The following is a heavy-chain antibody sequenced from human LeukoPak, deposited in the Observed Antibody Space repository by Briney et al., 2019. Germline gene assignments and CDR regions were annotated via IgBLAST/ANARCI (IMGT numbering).Heavy chain of an antibody. CDR3: ARVGTYSSSWPYDAFDI. D-gene: IGHD6-13*01. Sequence: GGSLRLSCAASGFTFSSYSMNWVRQAPGEGLEWVSYISSSSSTIYYADSVKGRFTISRDNAKNSLYLQMNSLRAEDTAVYYCARVGTYSSSWPYDAFDIWGQGTMVIVSS. J-gene: IGHJ3*02. CDR1: GFTFSSYS. V-gene: IGHV3-48*01. CDR2: ISSSSSTI.